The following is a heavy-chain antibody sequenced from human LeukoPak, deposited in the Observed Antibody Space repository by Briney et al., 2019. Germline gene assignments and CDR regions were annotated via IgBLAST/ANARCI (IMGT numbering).Heavy chain of an antibody. Sequence: KSSETLSLTCTASGGSISSYYWSWIRQPPGKGLEWIGYIYYRGSTKYNPSLKSRVTISVDTSKNQFSLKVTSVTAADTAVYYCARGSSGWYLQHWGQGTLVTVSS. CDR1: GGSISSYY. D-gene: IGHD6-19*01. J-gene: IGHJ1*01. CDR3: ARGSSGWYLQH. V-gene: IGHV4-59*01. CDR2: IYYRGST.